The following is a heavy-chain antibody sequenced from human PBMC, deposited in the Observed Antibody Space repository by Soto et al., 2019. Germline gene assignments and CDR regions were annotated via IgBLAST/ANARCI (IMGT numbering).Heavy chain of an antibody. CDR1: GYTLTELS. CDR3: ATLFGELLIFEY. D-gene: IGHD3-10*02. Sequence: WASVKVSCKVSGYTLTELSMHWVRQAPGKGLEWMGGFDPEDGETIYAQKFQGRVTMTEDTSTDTAYMELSSLRSEDTAVYYCATLFGELLIFEYWGQGTLVTVSS. CDR2: FDPEDGET. J-gene: IGHJ4*02. V-gene: IGHV1-24*01.